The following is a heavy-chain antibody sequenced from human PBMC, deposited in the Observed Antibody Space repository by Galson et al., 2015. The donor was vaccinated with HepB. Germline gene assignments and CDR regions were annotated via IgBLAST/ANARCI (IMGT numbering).Heavy chain of an antibody. CDR2: ISSSSSYI. Sequence: SLRLSCAASGFTFSSYSMNWVRQAPGKGLEWVSSISSSSSYIYYADSVKGRFTISRDNAKNSLYLQMNSLRAEDTAVYYCARDREIAAAGSYYYYYYGMDVWGQGTTVTVSS. CDR3: ARDREIAAAGSYYYYYYGMDV. J-gene: IGHJ6*02. V-gene: IGHV3-21*01. CDR1: GFTFSSYS. D-gene: IGHD6-13*01.